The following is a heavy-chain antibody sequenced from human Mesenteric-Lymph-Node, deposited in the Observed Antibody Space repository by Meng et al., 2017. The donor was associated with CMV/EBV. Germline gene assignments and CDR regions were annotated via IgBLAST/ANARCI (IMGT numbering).Heavy chain of an antibody. V-gene: IGHV3-21*01. D-gene: IGHD6-6*01. Sequence: GGSLRLSCAASGFTFSTYRMHWVRQAPGKGLEWVSSISSSSSHIYHADSVKGRFTISRDNAKNSLYLQMNSLRGEDTAVYYCARDQEYSSSDFDYWGEGTLVTVSS. CDR3: ARDQEYSSSDFDY. CDR1: GFTFSTYR. J-gene: IGHJ4*02. CDR2: ISSSSSHI.